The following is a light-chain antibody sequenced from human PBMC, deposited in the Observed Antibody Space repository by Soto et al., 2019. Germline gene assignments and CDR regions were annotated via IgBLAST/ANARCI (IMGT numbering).Light chain of an antibody. J-gene: IGLJ1*01. Sequence: QSALTQPPSASGSPGQSVTISCTGTSSDVGGYKYVSWYQQYPGKAPKLMIYEVNKRPSGVPDRFSGSKSGNTASLTVSGLQAEDEADYYCSSYAGSSNVFGTGTKLTVL. V-gene: IGLV2-8*01. CDR2: EVN. CDR3: SSYAGSSNV. CDR1: SSDVGGYKY.